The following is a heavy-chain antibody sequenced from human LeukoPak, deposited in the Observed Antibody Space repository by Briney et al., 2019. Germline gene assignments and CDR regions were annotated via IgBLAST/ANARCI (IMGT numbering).Heavy chain of an antibody. Sequence: GSSVKVSCKASGGTFSSYAISWVRQAHGQGLEWMGGIIPIFGAANYAQKFQGRVTITTDESTSTAYMELSSLRSEDTAVYYCAREAPVQRMFDPWGQGTLVTVSS. CDR2: IIPIFGAA. J-gene: IGHJ5*02. D-gene: IGHD1-1*01. V-gene: IGHV1-69*05. CDR3: AREAPVQRMFDP. CDR1: GGTFSSYA.